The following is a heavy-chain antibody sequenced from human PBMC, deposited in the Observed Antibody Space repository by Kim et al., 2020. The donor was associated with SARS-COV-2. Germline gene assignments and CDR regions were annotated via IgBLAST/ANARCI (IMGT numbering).Heavy chain of an antibody. J-gene: IGHJ6*03. CDR3: ARLRVFYYYMDV. V-gene: IGHV4-59*08. Sequence: NNTPSLTVRVTISVDPSKNQFSLKLSSVTAADTAVYYCARLRVFYYYMDVWGKGTTVTVSS. D-gene: IGHD6-13*01.